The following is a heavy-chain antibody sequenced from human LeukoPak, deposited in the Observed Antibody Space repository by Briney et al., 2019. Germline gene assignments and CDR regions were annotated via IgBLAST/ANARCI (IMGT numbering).Heavy chain of an antibody. CDR2: IKQDGSEK. CDR1: GFPFSSAW. CDR3: ARDGSSSWYDY. Sequence: GGSLRLSCAVSGFPFSSAWMSWVRQAPGKGLEWVANIKQDGSEKYYVDSVKGRFTISRDNAKNSLYLQMNSLRAEDTAVYYCARDGSSSWYDYWGQGTLVTVSS. V-gene: IGHV3-7*01. D-gene: IGHD6-13*01. J-gene: IGHJ4*02.